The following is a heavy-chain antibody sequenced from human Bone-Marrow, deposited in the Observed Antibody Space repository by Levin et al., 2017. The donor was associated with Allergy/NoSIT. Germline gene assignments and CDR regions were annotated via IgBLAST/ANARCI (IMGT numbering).Heavy chain of an antibody. CDR3: ARDISSGWYGWFDP. CDR2: IMPIFGTV. D-gene: IGHD6-19*01. J-gene: IGHJ5*02. CDR1: GDTFNSYT. Sequence: KISCKASGDTFNSYTTNWVRQAPGQGLEWMGGIMPIFGTVNYAQKFQGRLTITADESTSTAYMELSNLRSDDTAIYYCARDISSGWYGWFDPWGQGTLVTVSS. V-gene: IGHV1-69*01.